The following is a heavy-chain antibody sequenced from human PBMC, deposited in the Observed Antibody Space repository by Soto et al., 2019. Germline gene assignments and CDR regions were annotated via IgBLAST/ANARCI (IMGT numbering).Heavy chain of an antibody. Sequence: EVQLVESGGGLVQPGGSLRLSCAVSGFTFSSHAMNWVRQAPGKGVEWVAYIHSIRSIIYYADSVKGRFTISRDNAKNSLYLQMDSMRDDDTAVYYCARDAQNADYDYWSQGTLDTVYS. J-gene: IGHJ4*02. CDR1: GFTFSSHA. V-gene: IGHV3-48*02. CDR3: ARDAQNADYDY. D-gene: IGHD3-16*01. CDR2: IHSIRSII.